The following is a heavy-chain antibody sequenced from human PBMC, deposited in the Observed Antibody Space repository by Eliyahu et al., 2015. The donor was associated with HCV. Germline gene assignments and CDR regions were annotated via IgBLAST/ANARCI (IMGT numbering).Heavy chain of an antibody. D-gene: IGHD2-21*01. CDR2: ISWNSGSI. CDR1: GFIFDDYA. CDR3: AKDSEYGVIGTGHFDY. J-gene: IGHJ4*02. V-gene: IGHV3-9*01. Sequence: EVQLVESGGGLVQPGRSLRLSCAASGFIFDDYAMHWVRQAPGKGLEWVSGISWNSGSIAYADSVKGRVTISRDNAKNSLYLQMNSLRAEDTALYYCAKDSEYGVIGTGHFDYWGQGTLVTVSS.